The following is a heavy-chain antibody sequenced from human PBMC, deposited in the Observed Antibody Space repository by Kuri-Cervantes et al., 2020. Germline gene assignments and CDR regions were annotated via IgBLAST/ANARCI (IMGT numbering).Heavy chain of an antibody. CDR3: ARDSSSGYYSNIDY. J-gene: IGHJ4*02. CDR2: ISSSSSTV. Sequence: GGSLRLSCAASGFTFSSYSMNWVRQAPGKGLEWVSYISSSSSTVYYADSVKGRFTISRDNAKNSLYLQMNSLRDEDTAVYYCARDSSSGYYSNIDYWGQGTLVTVSS. V-gene: IGHV3-48*02. CDR1: GFTFSSYS. D-gene: IGHD3-22*01.